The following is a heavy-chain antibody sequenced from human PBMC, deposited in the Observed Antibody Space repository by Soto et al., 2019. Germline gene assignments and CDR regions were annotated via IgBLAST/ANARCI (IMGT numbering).Heavy chain of an antibody. D-gene: IGHD2-2*01. J-gene: IGHJ5*02. CDR2: FSDSGTT. CDR3: AKGGEGSCSRTSCLYFSDS. Sequence: EVQLLDSGGGLVQPGGSLRLSCAASGFTFRTYAMSWVRQAPGKGLEWVSTFSDSGTTYYANSVKGRFTISRDNSRNTLDLQMNSLRVEDTAVYYCAKGGEGSCSRTSCLYFSDSWGQGTLVTVSS. CDR1: GFTFRTYA. V-gene: IGHV3-23*01.